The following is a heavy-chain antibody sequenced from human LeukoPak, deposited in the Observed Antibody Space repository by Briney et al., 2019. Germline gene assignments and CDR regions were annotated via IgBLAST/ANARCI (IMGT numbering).Heavy chain of an antibody. Sequence: PGRSLRLSCAASGFTFSSYGMHWVRQAPGKGREWVAVISYDGSNKYYADSVRGRFTVSRDNSKNTLYRQMNSLRAEDTAVYYCAKDQSSFHPRCSSSWKEPHREDSSGWPVDYWGQGTLVTVSS. J-gene: IGHJ4*02. CDR3: AKDQSSFHPRCSSSWKEPHREDSSGWPVDY. CDR2: ISYDGSNK. D-gene: IGHD6-19*01. CDR1: GFTFSSYG. V-gene: IGHV3-30*18.